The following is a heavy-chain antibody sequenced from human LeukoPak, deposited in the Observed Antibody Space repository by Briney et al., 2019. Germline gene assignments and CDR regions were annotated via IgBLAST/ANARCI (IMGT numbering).Heavy chain of an antibody. CDR3: AKGGITMVRGVIAAFDI. CDR2: ISGSGGGT. Sequence: GGSLRLSCAASGFTFINYAMSWVRQAPGKGLEWVSAISGSGGGTYYADSVKGRFTISRDNSKNTLYLQMNSLRAEDTAVYYCAKGGITMVRGVIAAFDIWGQGTMVTVSS. D-gene: IGHD3-10*01. V-gene: IGHV3-23*01. J-gene: IGHJ3*02. CDR1: GFTFINYA.